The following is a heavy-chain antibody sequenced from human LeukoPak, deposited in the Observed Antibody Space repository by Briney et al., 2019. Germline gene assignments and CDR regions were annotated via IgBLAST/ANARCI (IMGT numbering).Heavy chain of an antibody. CDR3: ARVLNPWFGEFAFDY. D-gene: IGHD3-10*01. Sequence: SETLSLTCTVSGDSISSYYWRWIRQPPGKRLEWIGYIYYSGSTNYNPSLKSRLTISLDTSKNQFSLKLSSVTAADTAVYYCARVLNPWFGEFAFDYWGQGALVIVSS. CDR1: GDSISSYY. CDR2: IYYSGST. J-gene: IGHJ4*02. V-gene: IGHV4-59*01.